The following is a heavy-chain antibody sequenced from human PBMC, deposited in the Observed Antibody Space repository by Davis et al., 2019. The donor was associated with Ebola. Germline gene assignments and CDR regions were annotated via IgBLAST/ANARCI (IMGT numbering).Heavy chain of an antibody. Sequence: GESLKISCAASGFTFSSYAMSWVRQAPGKGLEWVSAISGSGGSTYYADSVKGRFTISRDNSKNTLYLQMNSLRAEDTAVYYCARSLLWFGELPSYYFDYWGQGTLVTVSS. CDR2: ISGSGGST. V-gene: IGHV3-23*01. D-gene: IGHD3-10*01. J-gene: IGHJ4*02. CDR1: GFTFSSYA. CDR3: ARSLLWFGELPSYYFDY.